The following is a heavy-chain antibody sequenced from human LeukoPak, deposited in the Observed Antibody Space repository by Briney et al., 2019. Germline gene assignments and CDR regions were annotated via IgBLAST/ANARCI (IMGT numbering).Heavy chain of an antibody. V-gene: IGHV1-46*01. Sequence: ASVKVSCKAFGYTFTSNYMHWVRQAPGQGPEWMGVISPSGGSTTYAQKFQGRVTMTRDMSTSTVYMELSSLRSEDTAVYYCARGGYSSGWYFYYYYYYMDVWGKGTTVTVSS. CDR2: ISPSGGST. J-gene: IGHJ6*03. D-gene: IGHD6-19*01. CDR1: GYTFTSNY. CDR3: ARGGYSSGWYFYYYYYYMDV.